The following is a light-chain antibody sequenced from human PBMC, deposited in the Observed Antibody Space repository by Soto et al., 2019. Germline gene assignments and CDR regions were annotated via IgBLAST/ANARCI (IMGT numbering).Light chain of an antibody. V-gene: IGKV1-17*01. CDR2: AAA. CDR1: QGITTD. J-gene: IGKJ2*01. Sequence: DIQMTQSPSSLSASVGDRVTITCRASQGITTDFAWYQQKPRKAPKRLIYAAASLQSGVPSRFSGSGSGTEFTLTISSLQPEDFATYYCLQYYSYPYTFGQGTKLEIK. CDR3: LQYYSYPYT.